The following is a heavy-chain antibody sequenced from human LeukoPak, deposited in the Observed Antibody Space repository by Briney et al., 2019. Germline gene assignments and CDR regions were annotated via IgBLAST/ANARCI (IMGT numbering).Heavy chain of an antibody. D-gene: IGHD6-19*01. CDR2: MNPNSGNT. CDR1: GYTFTSYD. J-gene: IGHJ4*02. CDR3: ARGNSSGWYFDY. V-gene: IGHV1-8*03. Sequence: ASVKVSCKASGYTFTSYDINWVRQATGQGLEWMGWMNPNSGNTGYAQKFQGRVTITRNTSISTAYMELSSLRSEDTAVYYCARGNSSGWYFDYWGQGTLVTVSS.